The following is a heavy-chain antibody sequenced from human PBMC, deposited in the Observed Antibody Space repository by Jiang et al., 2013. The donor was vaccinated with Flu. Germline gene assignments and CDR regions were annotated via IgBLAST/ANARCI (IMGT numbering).Heavy chain of an antibody. CDR1: GGSISSYY. CDR2: IYYSGST. Sequence: VSGGSISSYYWSWIRQPPGKGLEWIGYIYYSGSTNYNPSLKSRVTISVDTSKNQFSLKLSSVTAADTAVYYCARDRSIEYYYYGMDVWGQGTTVTVSS. V-gene: IGHV4-59*01. D-gene: IGHD6-6*01. J-gene: IGHJ6*02. CDR3: ARDRSIEYYYYGMDV.